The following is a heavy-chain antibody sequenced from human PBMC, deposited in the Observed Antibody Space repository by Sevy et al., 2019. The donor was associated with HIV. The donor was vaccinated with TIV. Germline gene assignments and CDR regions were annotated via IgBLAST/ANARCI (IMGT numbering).Heavy chain of an antibody. D-gene: IGHD2-2*01. CDR1: GFTFSTSA. Sequence: GGSLRLSCAVSGFTFSTSAMSWVRQAPGKGLEWVSSISGSGGSTYYAHSVKGRFPISRDNSKNTVYLQMNGLRAEDSAVYYCARVPHPAAMQTFYYFGMDVWGQGTTVTVSS. CDR3: ARVPHPAAMQTFYYFGMDV. V-gene: IGHV3-23*01. J-gene: IGHJ6*02. CDR2: ISGSGGST.